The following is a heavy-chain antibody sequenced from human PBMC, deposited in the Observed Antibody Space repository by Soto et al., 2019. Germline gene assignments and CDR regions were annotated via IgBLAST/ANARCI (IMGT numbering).Heavy chain of an antibody. CDR3: ARESGLELDAFDI. Sequence: GGSLRLSCAASGFTFSSYSMNWVRQAPGKGLEWVSSISSSSSYIYYADSVKGRFTISRDNAKNSLYLQMNGLRAEDTAVYYCARESGLELDAFDIWGQGTMVTVSS. CDR2: ISSSSSYI. CDR1: GFTFSSYS. V-gene: IGHV3-21*01. J-gene: IGHJ3*02. D-gene: IGHD1-7*01.